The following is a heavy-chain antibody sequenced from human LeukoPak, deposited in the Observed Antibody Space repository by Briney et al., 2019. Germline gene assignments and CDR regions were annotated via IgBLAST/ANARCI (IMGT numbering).Heavy chain of an antibody. D-gene: IGHD3-16*01. Sequence: GGPLTLPCAASVFPFSSYCMHGARQPPGKGLVWLSRFKSDGSTTTCAPSVKGRFNLSRHNAKNTRYLQMQSLRREYTAVYYCARVVLTHFDSWGQGTLVTVS. J-gene: IGHJ4*02. V-gene: IGHV3-74*01. CDR1: VFPFSSYC. CDR2: FKSDGSTT. CDR3: ARVVLTHFDS.